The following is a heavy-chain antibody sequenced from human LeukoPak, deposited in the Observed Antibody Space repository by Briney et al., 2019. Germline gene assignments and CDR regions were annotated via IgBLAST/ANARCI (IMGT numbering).Heavy chain of an antibody. Sequence: GSLRLSCAASGFTVSSNYMSWVRQAPGEGLEWVSFIYSGGSTYYADSVKGRFTISRDNSKNTLYLQMNSLRAEDTAVYYCARDRGGIQTLDYWGQGTLVTVSS. J-gene: IGHJ4*02. CDR1: GFTVSSNY. CDR3: ARDRGGIQTLDY. CDR2: IYSGGST. D-gene: IGHD3-10*01. V-gene: IGHV3-66*02.